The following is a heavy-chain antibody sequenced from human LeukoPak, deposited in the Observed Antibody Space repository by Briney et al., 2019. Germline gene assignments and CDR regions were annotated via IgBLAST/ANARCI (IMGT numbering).Heavy chain of an antibody. CDR3: ARVRLADERAWAY. CDR2: ITPKSGDT. V-gene: IGHV1-2*02. CDR1: GYTFTYFY. Sequence: TSVKVSYKASGYTFTYFYIHWVRQAPGQGLEYVGWITPKSGDTYSPQRFQGRVTMTRDASISTAYMELSRLRSDDTAVYFCARVRLADERAWAYWGQGTLVTVSS. J-gene: IGHJ4*02. D-gene: IGHD3-3*02.